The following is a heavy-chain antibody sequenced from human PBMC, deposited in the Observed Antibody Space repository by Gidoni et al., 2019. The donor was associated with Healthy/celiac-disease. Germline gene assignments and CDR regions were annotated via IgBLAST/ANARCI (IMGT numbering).Heavy chain of an antibody. CDR2: ISSSSSYI. CDR1: GFTFSSYS. D-gene: IGHD6-13*01. V-gene: IGHV3-21*01. Sequence: RLSCAASGFTFSSYSMNWVRQAPGKGLEWVSSISSSSSYIYYADSVKGRFTISRDNAKNSLYLQMNSLRAEDTAVYYCARSSSSWSLCAFDIWGQGTMVTVSS. J-gene: IGHJ3*02. CDR3: ARSSSSWSLCAFDI.